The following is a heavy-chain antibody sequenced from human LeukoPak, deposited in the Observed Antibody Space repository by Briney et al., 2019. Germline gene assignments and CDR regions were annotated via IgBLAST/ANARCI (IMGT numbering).Heavy chain of an antibody. Sequence: GGSLRLSCAASGFTFSSYWMSWVRQAPGKGLEWVAVISYDGSNKYYADSVKGRFTISRDNSKNTLYLQMNSLRAEDTAVYYCARGRSGGAFDIWGQGTMVTVSS. J-gene: IGHJ3*02. D-gene: IGHD3-10*01. V-gene: IGHV3-30-3*01. CDR3: ARGRSGGAFDI. CDR1: GFTFSSYW. CDR2: ISYDGSNK.